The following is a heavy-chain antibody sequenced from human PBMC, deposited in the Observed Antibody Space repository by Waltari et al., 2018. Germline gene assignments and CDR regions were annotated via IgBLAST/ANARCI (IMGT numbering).Heavy chain of an antibody. Sequence: QVQLVESGGGVVQPGRSLRLSCAASGFTFSSYGMHWVRQAPGKGLEWVAVIWYDGSNKYYADSVKGRFTISRDNSKNTLYLQMNSLRAEDTAVYYCAKGGYDFWSGYLDYWGQGTLVTVSS. CDR3: AKGGYDFWSGYLDY. CDR2: IWYDGSNK. CDR1: GFTFSSYG. V-gene: IGHV3-33*06. D-gene: IGHD3-3*01. J-gene: IGHJ4*02.